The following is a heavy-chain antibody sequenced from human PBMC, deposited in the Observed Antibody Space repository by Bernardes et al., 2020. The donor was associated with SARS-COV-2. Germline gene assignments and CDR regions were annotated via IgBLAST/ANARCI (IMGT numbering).Heavy chain of an antibody. Sequence: GGSLRLSCVASGFAFNKAWMHWVRQAPGKGLEWIGRIQTKTDRRTLDLAANVEDRFTISRDDSKNTLYLQMSSLRTEDTGRYYCTTGIVAHPPARSSIFGVGGTVDYSYTDVWGKGTTVTVSS. CDR3: TTGIVAHPPARSSIFGVGGTVDYSYTDV. J-gene: IGHJ6*03. V-gene: IGHV3-15*01. CDR1: GFAFNKAW. CDR2: IQTKTDRRTL. D-gene: IGHD3-3*01.